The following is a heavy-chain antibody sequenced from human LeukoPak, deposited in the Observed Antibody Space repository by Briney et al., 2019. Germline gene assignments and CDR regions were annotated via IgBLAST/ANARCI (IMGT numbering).Heavy chain of an antibody. Sequence: PGGSLRLSCAASGFTFSSYGMHWVRQAPGKGLEWVSVICYDGSNKYYADSVKGRFTISRDNSKNTLYLQMNSLRAEDTAVYYCARGSSEYYDSSGYYWDAFDIWDQGTMVTVSS. CDR1: GFTFSSYG. J-gene: IGHJ3*02. D-gene: IGHD3-22*01. CDR3: ARGSSEYYDSSGYYWDAFDI. V-gene: IGHV3-33*01. CDR2: ICYDGSNK.